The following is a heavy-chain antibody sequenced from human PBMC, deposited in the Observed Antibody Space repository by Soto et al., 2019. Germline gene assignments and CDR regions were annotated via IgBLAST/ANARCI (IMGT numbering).Heavy chain of an antibody. CDR3: ARNFAGWQQLVWGPNWFDP. CDR2: INHSGST. D-gene: IGHD6-13*01. CDR1: GGSFSGYY. V-gene: IGHV4-34*01. J-gene: IGHJ5*02. Sequence: PSETLSLTCAVYGGSFSGYYWSWIRQPPGKGLEWIGEINHSGSTNYNPSLKSRVTISVDTSKNQFSLKLSSVTAADTAVYYCARNFAGWQQLVWGPNWFDPWGQGTLVTVSS.